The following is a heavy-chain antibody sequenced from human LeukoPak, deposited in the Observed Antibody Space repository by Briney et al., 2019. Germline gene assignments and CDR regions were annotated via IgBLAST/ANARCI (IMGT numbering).Heavy chain of an antibody. D-gene: IGHD3-9*01. V-gene: IGHV3-15*01. CDR1: GFTFSNAW. CDR2: IKSKTDGGTT. J-gene: IGHJ4*02. CDR3: TTVLRYFDWLSEYFDY. Sequence: GGSLRLSCAASGFTFSNAWMSWVRQAPGKGLEWVGRIKSKTDGGTTDYAAPAKGRFTISRDDSKNTLYLQMNSLKTEDTAVYYCTTVLRYFDWLSEYFDYWGQGTLVTVSS.